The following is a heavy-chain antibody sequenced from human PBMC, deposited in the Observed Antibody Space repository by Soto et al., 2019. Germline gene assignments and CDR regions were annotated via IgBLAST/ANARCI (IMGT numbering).Heavy chain of an antibody. J-gene: IGHJ4*02. Sequence: QVQLVESGGGVVQPGRSLRLSCAASGFTFSSHGMHWVRQAPGKGPEWVAVISYDGSNKYYADSVKGRFTISRDNSKNTLYLQINSLRAEDTAVYYCAKGFLGGYNYFDYWGQGTLVTVSS. CDR2: ISYDGSNK. CDR3: AKGFLGGYNYFDY. D-gene: IGHD5-12*01. CDR1: GFTFSSHG. V-gene: IGHV3-30*18.